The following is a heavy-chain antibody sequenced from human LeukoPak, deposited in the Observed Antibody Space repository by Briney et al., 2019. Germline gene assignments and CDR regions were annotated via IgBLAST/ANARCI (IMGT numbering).Heavy chain of an antibody. J-gene: IGHJ4*02. V-gene: IGHV4-30-2*01. CDR2: IYHSGST. D-gene: IGHD5-24*01. Sequence: NPSETLSLTCTVSGGSISSSSYYWGWIRQPPGKGLEWIGYIYHSGSTYYNPSLKSRVTISVDRSKNQFSLKLSSVTAADTAVYYCARVVEMATIDYWGQGTLVTVSS. CDR1: GGSISSSSYY. CDR3: ARVVEMATIDY.